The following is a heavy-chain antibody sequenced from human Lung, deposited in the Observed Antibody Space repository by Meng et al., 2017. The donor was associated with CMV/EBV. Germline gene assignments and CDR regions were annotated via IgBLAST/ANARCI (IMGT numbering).Heavy chain of an antibody. CDR1: GFTLSRYS. J-gene: IGHJ3*01. D-gene: IGHD3-3*01. CDR2: ISTSSSYI. V-gene: IGHV3-21*01. Sequence: GGSLRLXCAASGFTLSRYSMNWVRQAPGKGLEWVSSISTSSSYIYYRDSVKGRFTISRDNAMNSLSLQMKSLRAEDTAVYYCARVLETGAAFDDWGQGTMVTVSS. CDR3: ARVLETGAAFDD.